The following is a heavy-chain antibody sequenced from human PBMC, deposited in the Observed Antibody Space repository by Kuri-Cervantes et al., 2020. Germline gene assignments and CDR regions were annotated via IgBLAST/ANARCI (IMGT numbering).Heavy chain of an antibody. Sequence: GGSLRLSCAASGFTFSSYSMNWVRQAPGKGLEWVSSISSSSSYIYYADSVKGRFTISRDNAKNSLYLQMNSLRAEDTALYYCAKGLYYYDRTAFDYWGQGTLVTVSS. CDR2: ISSSSSYI. CDR1: GFTFSSYS. J-gene: IGHJ4*02. D-gene: IGHD3-22*01. V-gene: IGHV3-21*04. CDR3: AKGLYYYDRTAFDY.